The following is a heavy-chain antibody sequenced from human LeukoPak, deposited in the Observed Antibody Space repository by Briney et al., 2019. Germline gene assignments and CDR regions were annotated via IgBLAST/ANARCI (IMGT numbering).Heavy chain of an antibody. CDR1: GFTIGPYA. D-gene: IGHD2/OR15-2a*01. CDR3: ATWAFYHNLDV. J-gene: IGHJ6*02. Sequence: GGSLRLSCAASGFTIGPYAMYWVRQGPGRGLEWVSVIKADGSGSFYADSVRGRFTTSRDNSKNSLYLQMNSLTSEDTALYYCATWAFYHNLDVWGQGTTVIVSS. CDR2: IKADGSGS. V-gene: IGHV3-43*02.